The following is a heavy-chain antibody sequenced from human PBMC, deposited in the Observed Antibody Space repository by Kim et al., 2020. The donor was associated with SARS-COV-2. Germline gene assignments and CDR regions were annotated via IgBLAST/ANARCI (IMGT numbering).Heavy chain of an antibody. CDR1: GFTFSDSA. J-gene: IGHJ4*02. V-gene: IGHV3-73*01. Sequence: GGSLRLSCAASGFTFSDSAMHWVRQASGKGLEWVGRIRSKANSYATASAASVKGRFTISRDDSKNTAYLQMNSLKTEATAVYYCASHDYGDYWGQGTLVTVSS. CDR2: IRSKANSYAT. CDR3: ASHDYGDY.